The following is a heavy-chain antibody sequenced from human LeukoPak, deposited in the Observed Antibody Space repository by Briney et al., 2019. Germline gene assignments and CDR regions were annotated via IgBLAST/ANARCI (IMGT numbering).Heavy chain of an antibody. CDR2: IYYSGST. CDR3: ARQSPLYGSGSYYNKYHSDY. V-gene: IGHV4-39*01. J-gene: IGHJ4*02. CDR1: GGSISSSSYY. Sequence: SETLSLTCTVSGGSISSSSYYWGWIRQPPGKGLEWIGSIYYSGSTYYNPSLKSRVTISVDTSKNQFSLKLSSVTAADTAVYYCARQSPLYGSGSYYNKYHSDYWGQGTLVTVSS. D-gene: IGHD3-10*01.